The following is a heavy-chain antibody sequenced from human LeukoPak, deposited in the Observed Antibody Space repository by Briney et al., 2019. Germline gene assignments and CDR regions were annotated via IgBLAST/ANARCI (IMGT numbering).Heavy chain of an antibody. Sequence: ASVKVSCKASGSTVTDYYIHWVQQAPGKGLEWMGRVDPEEGETIYADRFQGRLIITADTFTDTAYMELSRLRSDDTAVYYCTRGIAAAGIPYYFDYWGQGTLVTVSS. CDR1: GSTVTDYY. J-gene: IGHJ4*02. D-gene: IGHD6-13*01. CDR2: VDPEEGET. CDR3: TRGIAAAGIPYYFDY. V-gene: IGHV1-69-2*01.